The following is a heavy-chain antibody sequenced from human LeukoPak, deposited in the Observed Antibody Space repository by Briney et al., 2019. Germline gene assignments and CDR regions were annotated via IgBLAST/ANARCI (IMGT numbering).Heavy chain of an antibody. CDR2: IIPIFGIA. D-gene: IGHD6-13*01. CDR3: ARDPRGIAAAGTGWFDP. V-gene: IGHV1-69*04. J-gene: IGHJ5*02. Sequence: SVKVSCKASGGTFSSYAISWVRRAPGQGLEWMGRIIPIFGIANYAQKFQGRVTITADKSTSTAYMELSSLRSGDTAVYYCARDPRGIAAAGTGWFDPWGQGTLVTVSS. CDR1: GGTFSSYA.